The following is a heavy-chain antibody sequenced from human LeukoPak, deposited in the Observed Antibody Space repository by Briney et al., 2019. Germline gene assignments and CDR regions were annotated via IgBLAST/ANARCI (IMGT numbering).Heavy chain of an antibody. Sequence: PSETLCLTCAVSGGSISSGYNYQIWIRQHPGKGLEWIGYIYNSGTTYYNPSLESRVTISGDTSKNKFTLKLSSETAADTAVDYCARTEGWSLRSDYWGPGTLVTVSS. V-gene: IGHV4-31*11. CDR1: GGSISSGYNY. CDR2: IYNSGTT. CDR3: ARTEGWSLRSDY. D-gene: IGHD3-3*01. J-gene: IGHJ4*02.